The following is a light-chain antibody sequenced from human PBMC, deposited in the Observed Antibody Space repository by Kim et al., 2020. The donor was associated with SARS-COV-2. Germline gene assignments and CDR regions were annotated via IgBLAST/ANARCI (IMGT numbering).Light chain of an antibody. CDR2: GAS. Sequence: EIVMTQSPATLSVSPGERATLSCRASQSVSSNLAWYQQKPGQAPRLLIFGASTRATCIPARFSGSGSGTEFTLTISSLQSEDFAVYYCQQYNNWLGTFGQGTKLEI. V-gene: IGKV3-15*01. CDR3: QQYNNWLGT. J-gene: IGKJ2*01. CDR1: QSVSSN.